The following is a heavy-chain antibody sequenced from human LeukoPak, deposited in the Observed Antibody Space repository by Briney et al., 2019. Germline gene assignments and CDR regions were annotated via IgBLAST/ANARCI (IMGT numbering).Heavy chain of an antibody. CDR1: GGTFSSYA. V-gene: IGHV1-69*04. D-gene: IGHD3-22*01. CDR3: ARDPDEDYYDSSGYYY. J-gene: IGHJ4*02. Sequence: SVKVSCKASGGTFSSYAISWVRQAPGQGLEWMGRIIPIFGIANYAQEFQGRVTITADKSTSTAYMELSSLRSEDTAVYYCARDPDEDYYDSSGYYYWGQGTLVTVSS. CDR2: IIPIFGIA.